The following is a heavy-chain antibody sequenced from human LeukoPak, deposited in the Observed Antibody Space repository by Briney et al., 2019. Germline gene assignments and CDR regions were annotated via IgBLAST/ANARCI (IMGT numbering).Heavy chain of an antibody. V-gene: IGHV1-2*02. D-gene: IGHD6-19*01. J-gene: IGHJ4*02. CDR2: ISPSSGGT. Sequence: ASVKVSCKASGYTFIDHYLHWVRQAPGKGLEWMGWISPSSGGTNSAQNFQGRVTMTRDTSTNTAYMEVNRLTSDDTAVYYCARLPFIAVAVEYYFDYWGQGTLVTVSS. CDR3: ARLPFIAVAVEYYFDY. CDR1: GYTFIDHY.